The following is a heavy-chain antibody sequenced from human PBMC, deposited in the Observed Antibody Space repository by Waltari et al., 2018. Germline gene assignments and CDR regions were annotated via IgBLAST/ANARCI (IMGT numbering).Heavy chain of an antibody. CDR2: ISYDGSNK. J-gene: IGHJ4*02. D-gene: IGHD1-7*01. V-gene: IGHV3-30*18. Sequence: QVQLVESGGGVVQPGRSLRLSCAASGFTFSSYGMHWVRQAPGKGLEWVAVISYDGSNKYYADSVKGRFTIARDNSKNTLYLQMNSLRAEDTAVYYCAKDITGTTSGSRFVDYWGQGTLVTVSS. CDR1: GFTFSSYG. CDR3: AKDITGTTSGSRFVDY.